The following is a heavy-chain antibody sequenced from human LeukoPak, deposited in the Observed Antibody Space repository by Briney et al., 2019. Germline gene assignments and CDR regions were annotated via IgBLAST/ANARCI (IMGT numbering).Heavy chain of an antibody. V-gene: IGHV4-31*03. CDR3: AKESGQHAFDI. Sequence: PSQTLSLTCTVSGGSISSGGYYWSWIRQHPGKGLEWIGYIYYSGSTYYNPSLKSRLTISVDTSKNQFSLKLNSVTAADTAVYYCAKESGQHAFDIWGQGTMVTVSS. D-gene: IGHD1-1*01. CDR2: IYYSGST. CDR1: GGSISSGGYY. J-gene: IGHJ3*02.